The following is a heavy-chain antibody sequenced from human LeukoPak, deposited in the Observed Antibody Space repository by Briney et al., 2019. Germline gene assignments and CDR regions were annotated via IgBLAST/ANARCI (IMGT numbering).Heavy chain of an antibody. CDR1: GITGSSNY. D-gene: IGHD3-10*01. CDR2: IYSGGNT. V-gene: IGHV3-66*04. CDR3: ARHAGNSGLDAFDI. J-gene: IGHJ3*02. Sequence: GGSLRLSCAASGITGSSNYMSWVRQAPGKGLEWVTVIYSGGNTYYTDSVKGRFIASRDKNTLSLQMNSLRAEDTAVYYCARHAGNSGLDAFDIWGQGTMVTVSS.